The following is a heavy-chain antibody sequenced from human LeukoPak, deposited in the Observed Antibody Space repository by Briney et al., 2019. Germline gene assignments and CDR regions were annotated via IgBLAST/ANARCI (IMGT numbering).Heavy chain of an antibody. CDR2: IWNDGSNK. D-gene: IGHD4-11*01. V-gene: IGHV3-33*06. J-gene: IGHJ4*02. CDR1: GFTFSHYG. CDR3: AKDAQRGFDYSNSLEY. Sequence: QSGGSLRLSCAASGFTFSHYGMHWVRQAPGRGREWVAVIWNDGSNKYYADSVKGRFTTSRDNSQNTVDLHMNSLRAEDTAVYYCAKDAQRGFDYSNSLEYWGQGTLVTVSS.